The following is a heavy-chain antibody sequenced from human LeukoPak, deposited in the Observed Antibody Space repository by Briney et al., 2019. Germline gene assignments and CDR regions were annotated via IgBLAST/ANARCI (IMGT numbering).Heavy chain of an antibody. CDR2: INHSGST. J-gene: IGHJ6*02. D-gene: IGHD3/OR15-3a*01. CDR1: GWSFSGYY. Sequence: PSEALSLTCAVYGWSFSGYYLSWIRQPPGKGLEWVGEINHSGSTNYNPSLKSRVTISVDTSKNQFSLKLSSVTAADTAVYYCARHGPEVYYYGMDGWGQGTTVTVSS. V-gene: IGHV4-34*01. CDR3: ARHGPEVYYYGMDG.